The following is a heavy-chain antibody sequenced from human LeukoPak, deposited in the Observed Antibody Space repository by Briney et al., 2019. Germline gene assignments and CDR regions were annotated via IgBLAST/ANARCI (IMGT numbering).Heavy chain of an antibody. CDR3: AADTYYYDSSGYPEGLDY. CDR2: IVVGSGNT. V-gene: IGHV1-58*01. CDR1: GFTFSNSA. Sequence: SXKVSCKASGFTFSNSAVQWVRQARGQRLEWIGWIVVGSGNTNYAQKFQERVTITRDMSTSTAYMELSSLRSEDTAVYHCAADTYYYDSSGYPEGLDYWGQGTLVTVSS. D-gene: IGHD3-22*01. J-gene: IGHJ4*02.